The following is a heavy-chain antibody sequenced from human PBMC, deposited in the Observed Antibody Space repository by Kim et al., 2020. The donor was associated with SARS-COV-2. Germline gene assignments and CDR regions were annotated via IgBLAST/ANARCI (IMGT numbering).Heavy chain of an antibody. CDR3: AKVSSGSSGWFEYFQH. CDR2: IRDNSGST. D-gene: IGHD6-19*01. Sequence: GGSLRLSCAASGFTFNTFAMSWVRQAPGKGLEWVSGIRDNSGSTKYADSVKGRFSISRDNSKNTLYLQMDSLRAEDTAVYYCAKVSSGSSGWFEYFQHWGQGTLVTVSS. V-gene: IGHV3-23*01. CDR1: GFTFNTFA. J-gene: IGHJ1*01.